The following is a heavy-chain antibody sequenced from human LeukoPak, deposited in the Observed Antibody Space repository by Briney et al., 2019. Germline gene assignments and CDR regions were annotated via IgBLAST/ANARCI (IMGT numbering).Heavy chain of an antibody. J-gene: IGHJ5*02. CDR1: GFTFEDYA. CDR3: AKGALLYVSSGYYRFDL. Sequence: GRSLRLSCAASGFTFEDYAMRWVRQAPGKGLEWVSGISWNSGSIGYADSVKGRFTISRDNAKNSLYLQMNSLRAEDTALYYCAKGALLYVSSGYYRFDLWGQGDLVTVPS. V-gene: IGHV3-9*01. CDR2: ISWNSGSI. D-gene: IGHD3-22*01.